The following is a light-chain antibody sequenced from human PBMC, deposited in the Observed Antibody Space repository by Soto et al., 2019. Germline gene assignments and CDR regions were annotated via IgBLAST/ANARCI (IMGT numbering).Light chain of an antibody. CDR2: GAS. J-gene: IGKJ4*01. Sequence: IPLTQSPSSLSASVGDRVTITCRASQGISTYLAWFQQKPGKAPKLLIYGASTLETGVPSRFSGSGSGTDFTLTISSLQPEDFGTYYCQQLNTYPELTFGGGTKVEIK. CDR1: QGISTY. CDR3: QQLNTYPELT. V-gene: IGKV1-9*01.